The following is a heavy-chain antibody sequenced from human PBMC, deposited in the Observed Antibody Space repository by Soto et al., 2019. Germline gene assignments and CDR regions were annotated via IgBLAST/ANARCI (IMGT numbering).Heavy chain of an antibody. CDR3: ARDLWGYCGTDCYPLDV. J-gene: IGHJ6*02. V-gene: IGHV4-59*01. CDR1: GGSISGYY. CDR2: MYKTGST. D-gene: IGHD2-21*02. Sequence: SENLSLTCTVSGGSISGYYWSWIRQPPGKGLEWIGYMYKTGSTVYNPSFKSRVTISVDTSKNQFSLKLNSVTAADTAVYYCARDLWGYCGTDCYPLDVWGQGTTVTVS.